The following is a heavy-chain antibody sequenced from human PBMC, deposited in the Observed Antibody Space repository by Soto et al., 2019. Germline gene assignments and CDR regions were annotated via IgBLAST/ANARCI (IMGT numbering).Heavy chain of an antibody. V-gene: IGHV3-21*01. D-gene: IGHD2-15*01. J-gene: IGHJ6*02. CDR1: GFTFSSYS. Sequence: PGGSLRLSCAASGFTFSSYSMNWVRQSPGKGLEWVSSISSSSSYIYYADSVKGRITISRDNAKNSLYLQMNSLRAEDTAVYYCAREGYSMFYGMDVWGQGTTVTVSS. CDR3: AREGYSMFYGMDV. CDR2: ISSSSSYI.